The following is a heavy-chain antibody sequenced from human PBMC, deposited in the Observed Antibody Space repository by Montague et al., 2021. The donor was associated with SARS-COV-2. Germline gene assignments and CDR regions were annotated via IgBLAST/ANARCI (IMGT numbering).Heavy chain of an antibody. V-gene: IGHV4-4*02. D-gene: IGHD6-13*01. CDR2: IHHSGGS. J-gene: IGHJ5*02. Sequence: SETLSLTCAVSGASISNAFWWSWVRQPPGKGLEWIEEIHHSGGSNYNPSLARRVTIALNYSKNQLSLLLTSVTAAATAMYYCASHPVWQQLITWGQGTLVSVSP. CDR3: ASHPVWQQLIT. CDR1: GASISNAFW.